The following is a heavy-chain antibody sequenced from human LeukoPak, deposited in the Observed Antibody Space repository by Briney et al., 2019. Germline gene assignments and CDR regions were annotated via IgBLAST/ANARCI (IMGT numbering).Heavy chain of an antibody. CDR3: ASRDGYNSPPFDY. D-gene: IGHD5-24*01. CDR1: GFTFSSYE. Sequence: GGSLRLSCAASGFTFSSYEMNWVRQAPGKGLEWVSYISSSGSTIYYADSVKGRFTISRDNAKNSLYLQMNSLRAEDTAVYYCASRDGYNSPPFDYWGQGTLVTVSS. CDR2: ISSSGSTI. J-gene: IGHJ4*02. V-gene: IGHV3-48*03.